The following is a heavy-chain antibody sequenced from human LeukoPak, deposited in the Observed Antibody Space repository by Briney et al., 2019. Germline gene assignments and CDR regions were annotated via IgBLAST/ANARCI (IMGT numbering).Heavy chain of an antibody. CDR2: IIPILGIA. J-gene: IGHJ4*02. D-gene: IGHD3-22*01. CDR1: GGTFSSYA. Sequence: SVKVSCKASGGTFSSYAISWVRQAPGQGLEWMGRIIPILGIANYAQKFQGRVTITADKSTGTAYMELSSLRSEDTAVYYCARDPYYYDSSGYYYVRPYYFDYWGQGTLVTVSS. CDR3: ARDPYYYDSSGYYYVRPYYFDY. V-gene: IGHV1-69*04.